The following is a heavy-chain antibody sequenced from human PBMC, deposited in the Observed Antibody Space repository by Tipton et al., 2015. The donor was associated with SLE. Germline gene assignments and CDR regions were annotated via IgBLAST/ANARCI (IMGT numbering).Heavy chain of an antibody. CDR3: ARGMRMERLGTSGPLGY. Sequence: TLSLTCAVSGESFSDSYWNWIRQAPGKGLEWIGEINPSGSTNYNPSLESRVSISVDTSTNQFSLNLTSVTAADTAVYYCARGMRMERLGTSGPLGYWGQGTLVTVSS. V-gene: IGHV4-34*01. D-gene: IGHD5-12*01. J-gene: IGHJ4*02. CDR1: GESFSDSY. CDR2: INPSGST.